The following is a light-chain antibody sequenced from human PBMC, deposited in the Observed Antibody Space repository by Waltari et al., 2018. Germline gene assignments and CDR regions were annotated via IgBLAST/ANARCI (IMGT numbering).Light chain of an antibody. Sequence: QSALTQPASVSGSPGQSITISCTGTSSDDGGYNYAPCYQQHPGKAPKLMIYDVSNRSLGVSNRFSGSKSGNTASLTISGLQAEDGADYYCSSYISSSTLELFGGGTSLTVL. J-gene: IGLJ2*01. CDR2: DVS. V-gene: IGLV2-14*03. CDR3: SSYISSSTLEL. CDR1: SSDDGGYNY.